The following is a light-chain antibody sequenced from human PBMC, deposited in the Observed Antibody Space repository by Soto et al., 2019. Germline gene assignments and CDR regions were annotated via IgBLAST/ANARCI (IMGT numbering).Light chain of an antibody. CDR2: DAS. CDR3: QQYGTYSKT. Sequence: IQMTQSPSTVSAYVGHSVTITCRASQSITTWLAWYQQRQGKAPKLLIFDASSLQSGVPSRFSGSVYGTEFNLAISSLQTDDFATYYCQQYGTYSKTFGQGTKVDIK. J-gene: IGKJ1*01. V-gene: IGKV1-5*01. CDR1: QSITTW.